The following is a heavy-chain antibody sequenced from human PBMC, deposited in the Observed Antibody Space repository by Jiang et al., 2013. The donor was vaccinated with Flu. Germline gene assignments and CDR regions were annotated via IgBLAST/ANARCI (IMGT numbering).Heavy chain of an antibody. CDR1: GYTFTGYY. J-gene: IGHJ5*02. D-gene: IGHD3-22*01. CDR3: ARGDSSGYYYIVKPAAPTPGLVWEGKGPFDP. Sequence: GASVKVSCKASGYTFTGYYMHWVRQAPGQGLEWMGWINPNSGGTNYAQKFQGWVTMTRDTSISTAYMELSRLRSDDTAVYYCARGDSSGYYYIVKPAAPTPGLVWEGKGPFDPWGQGTLVTVSS. V-gene: IGHV1-2*04. CDR2: INPNSGGT.